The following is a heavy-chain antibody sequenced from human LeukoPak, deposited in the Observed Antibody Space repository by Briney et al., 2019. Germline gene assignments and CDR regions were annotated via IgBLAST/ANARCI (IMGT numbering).Heavy chain of an antibody. D-gene: IGHD3-22*01. CDR2: ISSSGSTI. CDR3: ARDSSGPLGY. V-gene: IGHV3-48*03. J-gene: IGHJ4*02. CDR1: GFTLSSYE. Sequence: GGSLRLSCAASGFTLSSYEMNWVRQAPGKGLEWVSYISSSGSTIYYADSVKGRFTISRDNAKDSLYLQMNSLRAEDTAVYYCARDSSGPLGYWGQGTLVTVSS.